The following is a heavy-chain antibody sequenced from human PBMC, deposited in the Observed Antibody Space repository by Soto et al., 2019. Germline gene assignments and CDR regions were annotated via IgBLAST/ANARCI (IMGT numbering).Heavy chain of an antibody. Sequence: QVQLVQSGAEVKKPGASVKVSCKASGYTFTSYGISWVRQAPGQGLEWMGWISAYNGNTNYAKKLQVRVTMTTDTTTSTADMELRRLRSDDTALYYCARSDFSGGSCYSVIDYWGQGTLVTVSP. D-gene: IGHD2-15*01. CDR3: ARSDFSGGSCYSVIDY. CDR2: ISAYNGNT. J-gene: IGHJ4*02. CDR1: GYTFTSYG. V-gene: IGHV1-18*04.